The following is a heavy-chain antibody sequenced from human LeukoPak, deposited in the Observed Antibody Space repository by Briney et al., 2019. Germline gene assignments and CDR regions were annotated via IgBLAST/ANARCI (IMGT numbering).Heavy chain of an antibody. CDR1: GYTFTGYY. V-gene: IGHV1-2*06. J-gene: IGHJ5*02. Sequence: ASVKVSCKASGYTFTGYYMHWVRQAPGQGLEWMGRINPNSGGTNYAQKFQGRVTMTRDTSISTAYMELSRLRSDDTAVYYCARARNYDFWSGYYTRYWFDPWGQGTLVTVSS. D-gene: IGHD3-3*01. CDR3: ARARNYDFWSGYYTRYWFDP. CDR2: INPNSGGT.